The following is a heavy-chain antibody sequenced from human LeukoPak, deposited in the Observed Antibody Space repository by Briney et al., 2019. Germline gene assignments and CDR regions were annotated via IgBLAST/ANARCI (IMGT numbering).Heavy chain of an antibody. J-gene: IGHJ5*02. CDR1: GGSISSGDYY. CDR2: IYYSGST. CDR3: ARAINYYDSSGP. D-gene: IGHD3-22*01. V-gene: IGHV4-30-4*01. Sequence: NPSQTLSLTCTVSGGSISSGDYYWSWIRQPPGKGLEWIGYIYYSGSTYYNPSLKSRVTISVDTSKNQFSLKLSSVTAADTAVHYCARAINYYDSSGPWGQGTLVTVSS.